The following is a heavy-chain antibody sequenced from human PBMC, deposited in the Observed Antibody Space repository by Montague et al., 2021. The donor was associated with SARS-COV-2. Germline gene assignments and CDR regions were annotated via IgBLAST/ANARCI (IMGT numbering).Heavy chain of an antibody. V-gene: IGHV3-74*01. CDR2: ISSDGRTT. Sequence: SLRLSCAASGFTFSNYWMHWVRQAPGEGLVWVSLISSDGRTTSYVDSVKGRFTISRDNARNTLYLQMTSRRADDTAVYYCAREVFKEGDYWGQGTLVTVSS. D-gene: IGHD1-14*01. CDR3: AREVFKEGDY. CDR1: GFTFSNYW. J-gene: IGHJ4*02.